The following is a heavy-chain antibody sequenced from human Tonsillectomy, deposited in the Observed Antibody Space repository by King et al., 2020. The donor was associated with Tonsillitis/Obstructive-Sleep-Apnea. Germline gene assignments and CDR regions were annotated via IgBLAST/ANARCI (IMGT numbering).Heavy chain of an antibody. V-gene: IGHV4-31*03. CDR2: IYYSGST. Sequence: QLQESGPGLVKPSQTLSLTCTVSGGSISSGGYYWSWIRQHPGKGLEWIGYIYYSGSTYYNPSLKSRVTISVDTSKNQFSLKLSSVTAADTAVYYCAGGGGYSYGYSGGIDYWGQGTLVTVSS. D-gene: IGHD5-18*01. CDR3: AGGGGYSYGYSGGIDY. CDR1: GGSISSGGYY. J-gene: IGHJ4*02.